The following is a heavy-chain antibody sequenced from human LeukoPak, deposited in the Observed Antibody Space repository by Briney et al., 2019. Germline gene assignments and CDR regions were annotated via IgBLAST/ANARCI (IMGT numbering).Heavy chain of an antibody. Sequence: GGSLRLSCAASGFTFSDYYMSWLRQAPGKGLEWVSYISSSGSTIYYADSVKGRFTISRDNSKNTLYLQMNSLRAEDTAVYYCAKGPYDYVWGSYRYTSKFDYWGQGTLVTVSS. J-gene: IGHJ4*02. CDR3: AKGPYDYVWGSYRYTSKFDY. D-gene: IGHD3-16*02. CDR2: ISSSGSTI. V-gene: IGHV3-11*01. CDR1: GFTFSDYY.